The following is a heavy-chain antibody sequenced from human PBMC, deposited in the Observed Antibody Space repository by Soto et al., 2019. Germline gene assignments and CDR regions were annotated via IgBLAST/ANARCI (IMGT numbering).Heavy chain of an antibody. CDR1: GYTFTSYG. D-gene: IGHD2-2*01. Sequence: GKVSCKASGYTFTSYGISWVRQAPGQGLEWMGWISAYNGNTNYAQKLQGRVTMTTDTSTSTAYMELRSLRSDDTAVYYCARVPERRQLLQHWGQGTLVTVSS. CDR2: ISAYNGNT. V-gene: IGHV1-18*01. CDR3: ARVPERRQLLQH. J-gene: IGHJ1*01.